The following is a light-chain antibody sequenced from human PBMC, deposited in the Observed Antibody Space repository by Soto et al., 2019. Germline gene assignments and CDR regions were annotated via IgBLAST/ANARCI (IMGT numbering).Light chain of an antibody. CDR2: KAS. Sequence: DIQMTQSPSTLSGSVGDRVTITCRASQTINSWLAWYPQKPGKAPKLLIYKASTLKSGVPSRFSGSGSGTEFTLTISSLQPDDFATYYCQHYNSYSEAFGQGTKVDIK. V-gene: IGKV1-5*03. J-gene: IGKJ1*01. CDR3: QHYNSYSEA. CDR1: QTINSW.